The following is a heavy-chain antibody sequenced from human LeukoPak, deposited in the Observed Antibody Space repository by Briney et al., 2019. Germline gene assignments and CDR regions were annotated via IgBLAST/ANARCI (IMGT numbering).Heavy chain of an antibody. J-gene: IGHJ6*02. D-gene: IGHD4-17*01. CDR2: FYYSGST. Sequence: SETLSLTCSVSGGSISTYYWSWVRQPPGRGLEWIGYFYYSGSTIYNPSLKSRVTISVDTSKNQFSLKLSSVTAADTAVYYCARDTVTTNYYYGMDVWGQGTTVTVSS. CDR3: ARDTVTTNYYYGMDV. CDR1: GGSISTYY. V-gene: IGHV4-59*12.